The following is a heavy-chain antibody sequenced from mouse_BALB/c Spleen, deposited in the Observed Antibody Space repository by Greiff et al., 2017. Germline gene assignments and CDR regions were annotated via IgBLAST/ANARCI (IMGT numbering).Heavy chain of an antibody. V-gene: IGHV1S81*02. CDR3: TRGLRLCYAMGY. Sequence: QVQLQQSGAELVKPGASVKLSCKASGYTFTSYYMYWVKQRPGQGLEWIGEINPSNGGTNFNEKFKSKATLTVDKSSSTAYMQLSSLTSEDSAVYYCTRGLRLCYAMGYWGQGTSVTVAS. J-gene: IGHJ4*01. CDR2: INPSNGGT. CDR1: GYTFTSYY. D-gene: IGHD1-2*01.